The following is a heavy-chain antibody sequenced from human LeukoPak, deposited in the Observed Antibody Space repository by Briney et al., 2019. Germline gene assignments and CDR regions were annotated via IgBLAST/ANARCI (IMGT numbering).Heavy chain of an antibody. D-gene: IGHD5-18*01. J-gene: IGHJ4*02. CDR3: ARGGLDTKRGGYFDF. CDR2: ISHSGTT. Sequence: PGGSLRLSCAASGFTFSDYYMSWIRQPPGKGLEWIGEISHSGTTYYNPSLESRVTVSVDTSKSQFSLRLSSVTAADTAVYYCARGGLDTKRGGYFDFWGQGILVTVSS. CDR1: GFTFSDYY. V-gene: IGHV4-34*01.